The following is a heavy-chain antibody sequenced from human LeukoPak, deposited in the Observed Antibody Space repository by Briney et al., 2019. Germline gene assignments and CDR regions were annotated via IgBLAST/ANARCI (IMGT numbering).Heavy chain of an antibody. CDR1: GFTFSTYG. CDR3: AKSDIIFAVVPLGD. CDR2: IWYDGSNK. Sequence: QTGGSLRLSCAASGFTFSTYGIHWVRQAPGKGLEWVAVIWYDGSNKNYADYVKGRFTISTDNSKNTLYLQMNSLRAEDTAVYYCAKSDIIFAVVPLGDWGQGTLVTVSS. V-gene: IGHV3-33*06. J-gene: IGHJ4*02. D-gene: IGHD3-3*02.